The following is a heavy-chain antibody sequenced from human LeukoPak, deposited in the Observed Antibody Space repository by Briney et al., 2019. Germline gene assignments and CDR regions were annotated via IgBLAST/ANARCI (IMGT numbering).Heavy chain of an antibody. CDR1: GGSISTYY. CDR3: ARENAHIYGPYFDP. V-gene: IGHV4-59*01. Sequence: SETLSLTCIVSGGSISTYYWNWIRQTPGKGLEWIGHISYGNTDYNPSLKSRVTISVDTSKNQFSLKLTSVTAADTAVYYCARENAHIYGPYFDPWGQGGLVIVSS. D-gene: IGHD5-18*01. J-gene: IGHJ5*02. CDR2: ISYGNT.